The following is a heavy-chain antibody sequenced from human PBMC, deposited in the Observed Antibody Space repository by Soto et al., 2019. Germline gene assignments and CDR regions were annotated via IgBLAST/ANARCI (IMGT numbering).Heavy chain of an antibody. D-gene: IGHD2-15*01. Sequence: PGESLKISCKGSGYTFTTDWIAWVRQMPGKGLECMGIINLGDSDTRYSPSFEGQVIISADKSISTAYLQWSSLKASDTAVYYCASQRAPKRDCTGGSCYWFYFGLAVWGQGTTVTVSS. CDR1: GYTFTTDW. J-gene: IGHJ6*02. CDR3: ASQRAPKRDCTGGSCYWFYFGLAV. V-gene: IGHV5-51*01. CDR2: INLGDSDT.